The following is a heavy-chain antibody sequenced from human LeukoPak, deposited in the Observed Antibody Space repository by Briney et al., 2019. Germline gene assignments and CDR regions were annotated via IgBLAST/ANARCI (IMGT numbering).Heavy chain of an antibody. V-gene: IGHV3-13*04. J-gene: IGHJ4*02. CDR2: INPAGDT. CDR1: GFTFSTYD. D-gene: IGHD7-27*01. Sequence: GGSLRLSCAASGFTFSTYDMHWVRQATGKGLEWVSGINPAGDTYYPGSVKGRFTISREDAKNSLYLQMNSLRDEDTAVYYCARESYWGSNAKGFDYWGQGTLVTVSS. CDR3: ARESYWGSNAKGFDY.